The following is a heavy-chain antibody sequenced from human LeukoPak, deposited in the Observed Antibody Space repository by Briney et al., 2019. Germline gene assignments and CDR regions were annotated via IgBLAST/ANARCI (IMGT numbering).Heavy chain of an antibody. D-gene: IGHD3-22*01. V-gene: IGHV1-18*01. J-gene: IGHJ4*02. CDR1: GYTFTDFG. CDR2: FTTYNGNT. Sequence: ASVKVSCRTSGYTFTDFGINWVRQAPGQGLEWMGRFTTYNGNTNYAQKFQGRVTMTTDTSTTTAYLEVTSLRSDDTAVYYCARDSSGFYYVHWGQGTLVTVSS. CDR3: ARDSSGFYYVH.